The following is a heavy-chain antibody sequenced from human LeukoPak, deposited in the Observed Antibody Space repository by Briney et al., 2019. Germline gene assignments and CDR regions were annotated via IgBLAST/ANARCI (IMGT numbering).Heavy chain of an antibody. Sequence: ASVKASCKASGGTFSSYAISWVRQAPGQGLEWMGRIIPILGIANYAQKFQGRVTITADKSTSTAYMELSSLRSEDTAVYYCARDAAHNYYGSGSYYEDWGQGTLVTVSS. CDR2: IIPILGIA. V-gene: IGHV1-69*04. D-gene: IGHD3-10*01. CDR3: ARDAAHNYYGSGSYYED. J-gene: IGHJ4*02. CDR1: GGTFSSYA.